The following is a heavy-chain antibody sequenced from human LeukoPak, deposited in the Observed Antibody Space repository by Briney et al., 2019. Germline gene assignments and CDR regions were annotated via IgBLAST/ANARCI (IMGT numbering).Heavy chain of an antibody. Sequence: SETLSLTCSVSGGSITNYYWSWIRQSPGKGLEWIGFIYNTGRTNYNPSLQSRVTMSIDTSKNQFSLKLSSVTAADTAVYYCARGRYDFWSGYPDPTTKFDYWGQGTLVTVSS. J-gene: IGHJ4*02. V-gene: IGHV4-59*12. CDR2: IYNTGRT. CDR1: GGSITNYY. CDR3: ARGRYDFWSGYPDPTTKFDY. D-gene: IGHD3-3*01.